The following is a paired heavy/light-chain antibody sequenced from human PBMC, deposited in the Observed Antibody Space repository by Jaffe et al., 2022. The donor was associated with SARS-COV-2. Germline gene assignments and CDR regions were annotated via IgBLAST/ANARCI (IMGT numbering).Heavy chain of an antibody. CDR2: ISGSGGST. CDR3: AKTGYCSGGSCYSTPYYYYYYYMDV. D-gene: IGHD2-15*01. V-gene: IGHV3-23*04. CDR1: GFTFSSYA. Sequence: EVQLVESGGGLVQPGGSLRLSCAASGFTFSSYAMSWVRQAPGKGLEWVSAISGSGGSTYYADSVKGRFTISRDNSKNTLYLQMNSLRAEDTAVYYCAKTGYCSGGSCYSTPYYYYYYYMDVWGKGTTVTVSS. J-gene: IGHJ6*03.
Light chain of an antibody. J-gene: IGKJ5*01. CDR3: QQYNNWPIT. V-gene: IGKV3-15*01. Sequence: EIVMTQSPATLSVSPGERATLSCRASQSVSSNLAWYQQKPGQAPRLLIYGASTRATGIPARFSGSGSGTEFTLTISSLQSEDFAVYYCQQYNNWPITFGQGTRLEIK. CDR2: GAS. CDR1: QSVSSN.